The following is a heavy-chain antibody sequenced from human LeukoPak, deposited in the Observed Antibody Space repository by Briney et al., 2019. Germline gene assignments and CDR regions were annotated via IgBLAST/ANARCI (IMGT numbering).Heavy chain of an antibody. CDR2: INANSGDT. D-gene: IGHD3-16*01. CDR3: ARDGAQGLDV. CDR1: GYTFTGYY. V-gene: IGHV1-2*04. J-gene: IGHJ6*02. Sequence: ASVKVSCKAFGYTFTGYYMHWVRQAPGQGLEWMGWINANSGDTNYAQKFQGWVTMTRDTSISTAYMELRRLRSDDTAVYYCARDGAQGLDVWGQGTTVTVSS.